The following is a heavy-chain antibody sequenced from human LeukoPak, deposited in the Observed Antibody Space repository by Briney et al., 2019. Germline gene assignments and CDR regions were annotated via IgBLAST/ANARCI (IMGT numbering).Heavy chain of an antibody. J-gene: IGHJ3*02. Sequence: ASVKVSCKGSGETFSNSVISWVRQAPGQGLEWMGRIIPILGIANYAQKFQGRVTITADKSTSTAYMELSSLRSEDTAVYYCASYSYDFRGPFDIWGQGTMVTVSS. V-gene: IGHV1-69*04. CDR2: IIPILGIA. CDR3: ASYSYDFRGPFDI. D-gene: IGHD3-3*01. CDR1: GETFSNSV.